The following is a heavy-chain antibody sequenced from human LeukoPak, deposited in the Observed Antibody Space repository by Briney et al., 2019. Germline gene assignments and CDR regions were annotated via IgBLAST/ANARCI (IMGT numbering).Heavy chain of an antibody. J-gene: IGHJ4*02. CDR1: GFTFSSYG. CDR3: AKDVNTHDF. CDR2: ISGSGGST. D-gene: IGHD2-2*02. V-gene: IGHV3-23*01. Sequence: PGGTLRLSCAASGFTFSSYGMSWVRQAPGKGLEWVSVISGSGGSTYYADSVKGRFTISRDNSKNTPYLQMNSLRAEDTAVYYCAKDVNTHDFWGQGTLVTVSS.